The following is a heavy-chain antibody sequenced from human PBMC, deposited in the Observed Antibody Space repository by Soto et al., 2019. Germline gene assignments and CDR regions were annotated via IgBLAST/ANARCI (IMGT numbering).Heavy chain of an antibody. CDR1: GFTFSGSA. J-gene: IGHJ4*02. CDR2: IRSKANSYAT. V-gene: IGHV3-73*02. D-gene: IGHD3-22*01. CDR3: TRHTPNYYDSSGYYWDY. Sequence: EVQLVESGGGLVQPGGSLKLSCAASGFTFSGSAMHWVRQASGKGLEWVGRIRSKANSYATAYAASVKGRFTISRDDSKNTAYLQMNSLKTEDTAVYYCTRHTPNYYDSSGYYWDYWGQGTLVTVSS.